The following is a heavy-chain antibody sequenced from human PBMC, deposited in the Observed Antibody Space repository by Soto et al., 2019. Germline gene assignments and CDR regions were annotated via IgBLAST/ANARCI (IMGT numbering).Heavy chain of an antibody. J-gene: IGHJ4*02. CDR1: GDSFSRHW. CDR3: ARYSGSYWHYLDF. V-gene: IGHV5-51*01. CDR2: IYPGDSDT. Sequence: GESLTISCTCSGDSFSRHWVAWVRQMPEKGLEWIGTIYPGDSDTKYSPAFRGQVTISADTSVSTAYLQWRSLEATDSAIYYCARYSGSYWHYLDFWGQGTLVTVSS. D-gene: IGHD1-26*01.